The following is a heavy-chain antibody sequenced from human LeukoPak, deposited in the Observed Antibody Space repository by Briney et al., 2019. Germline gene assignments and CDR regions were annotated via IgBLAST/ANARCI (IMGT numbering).Heavy chain of an antibody. V-gene: IGHV4-59*01. CDR3: ARGSSAMVIRFDP. Sequence: PSETLSLTCTVSGGSISSYYWSWIRRPPGKGLEWIGYIYYSGSTNYNPSLKSRVTISVDTSKNQFSLKLSSVTAADTAVYYCARGSSAMVIRFDPWGQGTLVTVSS. CDR1: GGSISSYY. CDR2: IYYSGST. D-gene: IGHD5-18*01. J-gene: IGHJ5*02.